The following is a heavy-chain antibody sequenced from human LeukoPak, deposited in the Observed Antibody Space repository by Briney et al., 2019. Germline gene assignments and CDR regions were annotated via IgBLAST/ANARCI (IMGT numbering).Heavy chain of an antibody. CDR2: ISSSSSYI. CDR1: GFTFSSYS. CDR3: ARDVGGDYYFDY. J-gene: IGHJ4*02. V-gene: IGHV3-21*01. D-gene: IGHD2-21*02. Sequence: GGSLRLSCAASGFTFSSYSMNWVRQAPGKGLDWVSSISSSSSYIYYADSVKGRFTISRDNAKNSLYLQMNSLRAEDTAVYYCARDVGGDYYFDYWGQGTLVTVSS.